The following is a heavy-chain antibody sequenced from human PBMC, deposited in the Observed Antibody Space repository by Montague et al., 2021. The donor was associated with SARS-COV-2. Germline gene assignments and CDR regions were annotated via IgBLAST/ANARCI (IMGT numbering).Heavy chain of an antibody. V-gene: IGHV4-39*01. D-gene: IGHD2-2*01. J-gene: IGHJ5*02. Sequence: SETLSLTCTVSGDSINSSNYYCGWVRQPPGKGLEWIGSIYYSGSTSYNPSLKSRVTLSVDTSKNHFSLKLNSVAAADTAVYFCAIHRGRGPADLDWFDAWGQGTMVTVSS. CDR1: GDSINSSNYY. CDR2: IYYSGST. CDR3: AIHRGRGPADLDWFDA.